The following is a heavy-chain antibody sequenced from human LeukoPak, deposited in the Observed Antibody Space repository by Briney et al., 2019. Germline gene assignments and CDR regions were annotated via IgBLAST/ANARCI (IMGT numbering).Heavy chain of an antibody. CDR1: GYTFPGHY. CDR2: INPNSGAT. Sequence: ASVKVSCKASGYTFPGHYMHWVRQAPGQGLEWMGWINPNSGATNYAQKFQGRVTMTRDTSINTAYMELTSLKSDDTAVYYCAREHSSSSGKVFDYWGQGTLVTVSP. V-gene: IGHV1-2*02. D-gene: IGHD6-6*01. J-gene: IGHJ4*02. CDR3: AREHSSSSGKVFDY.